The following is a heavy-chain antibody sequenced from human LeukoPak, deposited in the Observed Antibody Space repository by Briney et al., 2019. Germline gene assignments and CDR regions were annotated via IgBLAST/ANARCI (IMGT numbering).Heavy chain of an antibody. V-gene: IGHV4-39*01. CDR2: IYYSGGT. CDR1: GGSISSSSYY. Sequence: PSETLSLTCTVSGGSISSSSYYWGWIRQPPGKGLEWIGSIYYSGGTYYNPSLKSRVTISVDTSKNQFSLKLSSVTAADTAVYYCARLRRGYSGYDYGYYYYMDVWGKGTTATVSS. J-gene: IGHJ6*03. D-gene: IGHD5-12*01. CDR3: ARLRRGYSGYDYGYYYYMDV.